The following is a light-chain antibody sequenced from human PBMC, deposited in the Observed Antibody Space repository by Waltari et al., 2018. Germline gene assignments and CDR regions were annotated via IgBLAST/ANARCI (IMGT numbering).Light chain of an antibody. CDR2: GAS. CDR1: QSVSRT. CDR3: QHYVRLPAT. V-gene: IGKV3-20*01. Sequence: EIVLTQSPGTLSLSPGERATLSCRASQSVSRTLAWYQQKPGQAPKLLIYGASIRATGIPDRFTGSGSGTDFSLTISSLGPEDVAIYFCQHYVRLPATFGQGTKVEIK. J-gene: IGKJ1*01.